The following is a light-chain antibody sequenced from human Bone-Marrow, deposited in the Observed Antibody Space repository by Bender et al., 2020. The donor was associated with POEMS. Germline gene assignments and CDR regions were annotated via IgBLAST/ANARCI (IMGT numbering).Light chain of an antibody. CDR2: DVS. V-gene: IGLV2-11*01. Sequence: QSALTQPPSASGSPGQSVTISCTGTSSDVGGYTYVSWYQQHPGKAPKLMISDVSKRPSGVPDRFSGSKSGNTASLTISGLQAEDEADYYCCSYAGSYTWVFGGGTKLTVL. J-gene: IGLJ3*02. CDR1: SSDVGGYTY. CDR3: CSYAGSYTWV.